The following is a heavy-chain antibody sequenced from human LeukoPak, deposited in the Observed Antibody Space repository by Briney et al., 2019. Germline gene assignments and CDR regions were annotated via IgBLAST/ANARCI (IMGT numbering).Heavy chain of an antibody. D-gene: IGHD4-17*01. V-gene: IGHV1-18*01. J-gene: IGHJ4*02. Sequence: GASVKVSCKASGYTFRTHGITWVRQAPGQGLEWVAWINGDSGNTKHAQKLQGRVSVTTDTSTNTAYVELTSLTSDDTAMYYCARGSYGEVTFDYWGQGTLVTVSS. CDR2: INGDSGNT. CDR3: ARGSYGEVTFDY. CDR1: GYTFRTHG.